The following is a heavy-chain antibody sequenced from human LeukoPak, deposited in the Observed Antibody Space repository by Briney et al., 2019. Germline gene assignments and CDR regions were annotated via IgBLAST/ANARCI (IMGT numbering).Heavy chain of an antibody. CDR2: ILADGYTT. V-gene: IGHV3-23*01. CDR3: AKDLNYGDGRWEFDP. J-gene: IGHJ5*02. D-gene: IGHD4/OR15-4a*01. CDR1: GFSLTSFA. Sequence: SGGSLRLSRAASGFSLTSFAMAWVRQSPGKRLEWVSGILADGYTTYYADSVKGRFTISRDISNNTMYLQMNSLAADDTATYFCAKDLNYGDGRWEFDPWGQGTLVTVA.